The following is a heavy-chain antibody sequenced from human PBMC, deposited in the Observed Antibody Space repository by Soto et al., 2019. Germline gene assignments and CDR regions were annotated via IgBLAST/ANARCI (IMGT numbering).Heavy chain of an antibody. CDR3: ARDSSPLNHIAAAGTFDY. J-gene: IGHJ4*02. CDR1: GFTFSSYA. V-gene: IGHV3-30-3*01. CDR2: ISYDGSNK. Sequence: GGSLRLSCAASGFTFSSYAMHWVRQAPGKGLEWVAVISYDGSNKYYADSVKGRFTISRDNSKNTLYLQMNSLRAEDTAVYYCARDSSPLNHIAAAGTFDYGGQGTLVTASS. D-gene: IGHD6-13*01.